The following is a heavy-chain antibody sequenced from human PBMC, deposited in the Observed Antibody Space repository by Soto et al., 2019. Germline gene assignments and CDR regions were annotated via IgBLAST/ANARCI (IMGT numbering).Heavy chain of an antibody. CDR3: ARHNPKSYYYDSSANAYYYGMDV. CDR2: IDPSDSYT. J-gene: IGHJ6*02. CDR1: GYSFTSYW. V-gene: IGHV5-10-1*01. D-gene: IGHD3-22*01. Sequence: PGESLKISCKGSGYSFTSYWISWVRQMPGKGLEWMGRIDPSDSYTNYSPSFQGHVTISADKSISTAYLQWSSLKASDTAMYYCARHNPKSYYYDSSANAYYYGMDVWGQGNTVTVS.